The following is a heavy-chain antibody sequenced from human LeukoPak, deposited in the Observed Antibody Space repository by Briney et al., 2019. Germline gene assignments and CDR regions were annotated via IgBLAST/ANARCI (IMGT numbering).Heavy chain of an antibody. V-gene: IGHV3-30-3*01. CDR2: ISYDGSNK. D-gene: IGHD1-26*01. CDR3: ARVTLGGATDYFDY. CDR1: GFTFSSYA. J-gene: IGHJ4*02. Sequence: GRSLRLSCAASGFTFSSYAMHWVRQAPGKGLEWEAVISYDGSNKYYADSVKGRFTISRDNSKNTLYLQMNSLRAEDTAVYYCARVTLGGATDYFDYWGQGTLVTVSS.